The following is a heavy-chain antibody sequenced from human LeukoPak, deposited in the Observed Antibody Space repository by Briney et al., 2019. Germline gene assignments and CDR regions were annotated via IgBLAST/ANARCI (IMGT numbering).Heavy chain of an antibody. J-gene: IGHJ4*02. D-gene: IGHD2-8*01. V-gene: IGHV4-34*01. CDR2: INHSGST. Sequence: PSETLSLTCAVYGGSFSGYYWSWIRQPPGKGLEWIGEINHSGSTNYNPSLKSRVTISVGTSKNQFSLKLSSVTAADTAVYYCARRGTEDCTNGVCPFDYWGQGTLVTVSS. CDR1: GGSFSGYY. CDR3: ARRGTEDCTNGVCPFDY.